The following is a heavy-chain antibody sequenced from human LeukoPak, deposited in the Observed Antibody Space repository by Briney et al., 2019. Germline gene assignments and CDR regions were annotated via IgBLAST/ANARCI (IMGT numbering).Heavy chain of an antibody. D-gene: IGHD7-27*01. J-gene: IGHJ4*02. CDR2: ISYDGSNK. V-gene: IGHV3-30-3*01. Sequence: GGSLRLSCAASGFTFSSYAMHWVRQAPGKGLEWVAVISYDGSNKYYADSVKGRFTITRDNSKNSLYLQMNSLRAEDTAVYYCARPTGVHYFNYWGQGTLVTVSS. CDR3: ARPTGVHYFNY. CDR1: GFTFSSYA.